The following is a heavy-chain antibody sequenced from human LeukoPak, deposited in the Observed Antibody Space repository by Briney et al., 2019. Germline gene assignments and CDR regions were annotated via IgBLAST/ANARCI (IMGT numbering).Heavy chain of an antibody. V-gene: IGHV4-61*02. CDR2: IYTTGNT. D-gene: IGHD5-18*01. Sequence: PSETLSLTCTVSGGSISSSSYYWGWIRQPPGKGLEWIGRIYTTGNTNYNPSLKSRVTISVDTSKNQFSLKLSSVTAADTAVYYCARGGGGYSYGYLDYWGQGTLVTVSS. J-gene: IGHJ4*02. CDR3: ARGGGGYSYGYLDY. CDR1: GGSISSSSYY.